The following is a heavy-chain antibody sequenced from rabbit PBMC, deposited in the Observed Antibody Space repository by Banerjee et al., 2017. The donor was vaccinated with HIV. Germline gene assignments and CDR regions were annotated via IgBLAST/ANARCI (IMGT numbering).Heavy chain of an antibody. V-gene: IGHV1S40*01. CDR3: ARDLTGVTGWNFNL. CDR2: INTSSGNT. Sequence: QSLEESGGGLVKPGGTLTLTCKASGIDFSSYGITWARQAPGKGLEWIACINTSSGNTVYATWARGRFTISKTSWTTVTLQMTSLTAADTATYFCARDLTGVTGWNFNLWGPGTLVTVS. CDR1: GIDFSSYG. J-gene: IGHJ4*01. D-gene: IGHD7-1*01.